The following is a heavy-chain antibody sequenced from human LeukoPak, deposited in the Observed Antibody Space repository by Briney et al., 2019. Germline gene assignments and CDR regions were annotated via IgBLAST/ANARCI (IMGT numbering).Heavy chain of an antibody. V-gene: IGHV3-23*03. CDR3: AKVYSSGWSTTYYFDY. D-gene: IGHD6-19*01. CDR2: IYSGGST. J-gene: IGHJ4*02. Sequence: PGGSLRLSCAASGFTFSSYAMSWVRQAPGKGLEWVSVIYSGGSTYYADSVKGRFTISRDNSKNTLYLQMNSLRAEDTAVYYCAKVYSSGWSTTYYFDYWGQGTLVTVSS. CDR1: GFTFSSYA.